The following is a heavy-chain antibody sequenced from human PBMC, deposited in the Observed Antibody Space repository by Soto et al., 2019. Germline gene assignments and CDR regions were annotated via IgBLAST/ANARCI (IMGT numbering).Heavy chain of an antibody. Sequence: QVQLVESGGGVVQPGRSLRLSCAASGFTFSSYGMHWVRQAPGKGLEWVAVIWYDGSNKYYADSVKGRFTISRDNSKNTLYLQMNSLRAEDTAVYYCARGDNAAAGTGWFDPWGQGTLVTVSS. CDR2: IWYDGSNK. V-gene: IGHV3-33*01. CDR3: ARGDNAAAGTGWFDP. CDR1: GFTFSSYG. D-gene: IGHD6-13*01. J-gene: IGHJ5*02.